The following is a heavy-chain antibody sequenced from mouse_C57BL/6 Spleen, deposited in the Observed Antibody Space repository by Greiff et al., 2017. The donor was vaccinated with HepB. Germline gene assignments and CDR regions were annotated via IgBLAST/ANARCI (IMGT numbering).Heavy chain of an antibody. CDR3: ARSLDSSGYAPFAY. V-gene: IGHV1-80*01. Sequence: VQLQQSGAELVKPGASVKISCKASGYAFSSYWMNWVKQRPGKGLEWIGQIYPGDGDTNYNGKFKGKATLTADKSSSTAYMQLSSLPSEDSAVYFCARSLDSSGYAPFAYWGQGTLVTVSA. D-gene: IGHD3-2*02. CDR2: IYPGDGDT. J-gene: IGHJ3*01. CDR1: GYAFSSYW.